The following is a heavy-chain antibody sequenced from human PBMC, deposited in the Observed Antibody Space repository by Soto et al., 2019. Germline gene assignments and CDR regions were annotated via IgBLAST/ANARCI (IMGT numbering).Heavy chain of an antibody. CDR1: SGSISSSNW. Sequence: SETLSLTCAVSSGSISSSNWWSWVRQPPGKGLEWIGEIYHSGSTNYNPSLKSRVTISVDKSKNQFSLKLSSVTAADTAVYYCARVRFELDDYGDHYYYYYMDVWGKGTTVTVSS. J-gene: IGHJ6*03. D-gene: IGHD4-17*01. CDR2: IYHSGST. CDR3: ARVRFELDDYGDHYYYYYMDV. V-gene: IGHV4-4*02.